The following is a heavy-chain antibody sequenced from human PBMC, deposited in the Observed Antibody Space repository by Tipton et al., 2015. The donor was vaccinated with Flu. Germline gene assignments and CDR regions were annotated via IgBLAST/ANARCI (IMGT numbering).Heavy chain of an antibody. Sequence: TLSLTCSVSGDSIGSRYYWGWIRQPPGGGLEWIGNIHPSGNAYYNASLKSRVTISVDTSKIQFSLKLSSVTAADTAVYYCAREWVGYSYVYFDFWGQGTLVTVSS. CDR3: AREWVGYSYVYFDF. D-gene: IGHD5-18*01. J-gene: IGHJ4*02. V-gene: IGHV4-38-2*02. CDR2: IHPSGNA. CDR1: GDSIGSRYY.